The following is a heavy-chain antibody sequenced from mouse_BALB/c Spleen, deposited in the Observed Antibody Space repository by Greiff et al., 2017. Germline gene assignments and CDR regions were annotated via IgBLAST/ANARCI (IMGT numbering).Heavy chain of an antibody. D-gene: IGHD2-10*01. CDR3: ARGTYYGNYGAMDY. CDR1: GFTFTDYY. V-gene: IGHV7-3*02. J-gene: IGHJ4*01. CDR2: IRNKANGYTT. Sequence: EVKLVESGGGLVQPGGSLRLSCATSGFTFTDYYMSWVRQPPGKALEWLGFIRNKANGYTTEYSASVKGRFTISRDNSQSILYLQMNTLRAEDSATYYCARGTYYGNYGAMDYWGQGTSVTVSS.